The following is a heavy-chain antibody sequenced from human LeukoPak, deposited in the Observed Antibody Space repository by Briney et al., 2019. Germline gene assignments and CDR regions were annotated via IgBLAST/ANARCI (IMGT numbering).Heavy chain of an antibody. V-gene: IGHV3-30*04. CDR2: ISYDGSNK. D-gene: IGHD3-22*01. CDR3: ARDPPYYYDSSGYFGAFDI. J-gene: IGHJ3*02. Sequence: GGPLRPSCAASGFTFSSYAMHWVRQAPGKGLEWVAVISYDGSNKYYADSVKGRFTISRDNSKNKLYLQMTSLRAEDTAVYYCARDPPYYYDSSGYFGAFDIWGQGTMVTVSS. CDR1: GFTFSSYA.